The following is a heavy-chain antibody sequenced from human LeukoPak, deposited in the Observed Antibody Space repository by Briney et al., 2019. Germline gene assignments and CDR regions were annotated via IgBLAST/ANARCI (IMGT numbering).Heavy chain of an antibody. V-gene: IGHV3-30*18. J-gene: IGHJ6*04. CDR3: AELGITMIGGV. CDR1: GFTFSSYG. D-gene: IGHD3-10*02. Sequence: GGSLRLSCAASGFTFSSYGMHWVRQAPGKGLEWVAVISNDESNKYYADSVKGRFTICRDNSTNTLYLQMNSLRAEDTAVYYCAELGITMIGGVWGKGTTVTISS. CDR2: ISNDESNK.